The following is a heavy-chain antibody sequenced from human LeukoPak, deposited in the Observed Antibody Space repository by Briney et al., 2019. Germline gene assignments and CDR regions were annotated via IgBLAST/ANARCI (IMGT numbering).Heavy chain of an antibody. CDR2: ISNDGSNQ. J-gene: IGHJ6*03. D-gene: IGHD6-6*01. CDR1: GFTFSTYG. V-gene: IGHV3-30*03. CDR3: ARDGAARLLRYYYYMDV. Sequence: GGSLRLSCAASGFTFSTYGMHWVRQAPGKGLEWVAVISNDGSNQLYAESVKGRFTISRDNSENTQFLQMNSLRPEDTAVYYCARDGAARLLRYYYYMDVWGKGTTVTVSS.